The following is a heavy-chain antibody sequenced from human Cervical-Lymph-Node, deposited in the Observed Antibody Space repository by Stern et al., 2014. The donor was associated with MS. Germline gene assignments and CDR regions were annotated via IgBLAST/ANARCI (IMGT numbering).Heavy chain of an antibody. V-gene: IGHV2-5*02. CDR3: THDLGY. CDR1: GVSLNTSGVG. J-gene: IGHJ4*02. CDR2: IYWDEEK. Sequence: QVTLRESGPTLVKPTPTLKLTCSFSGVSLNTSGVGVGWVRQPPGMALEWLALIYWDEEKHYSPTLKNRLTITKDTSKIQVVLRMTDMDPVDTATYFCTHDLGYWGQGILVTVSS.